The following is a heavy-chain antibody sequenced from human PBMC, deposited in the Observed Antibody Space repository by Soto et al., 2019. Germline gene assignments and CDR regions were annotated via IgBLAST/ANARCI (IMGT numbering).Heavy chain of an antibody. J-gene: IGHJ5*02. V-gene: IGHV1-8*02. CDR3: ARGVSSGP. Sequence: GASVKVSCKASGYTFTGYYMHWVRQAPGQGLEWMGWMNPNSGNTGYAQKFQGRVTMTRNTSISTAYMELSSLRSEDTAVYYCARGVSSGPWGQGTLVTVSS. CDR1: GYTFTGYY. CDR2: MNPNSGNT.